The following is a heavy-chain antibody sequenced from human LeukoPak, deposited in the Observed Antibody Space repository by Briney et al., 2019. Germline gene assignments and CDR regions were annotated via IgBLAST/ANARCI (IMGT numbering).Heavy chain of an antibody. D-gene: IGHD1-26*01. CDR3: ARVMGATGGRAGY. CDR2: INPNSGGT. CDR1: GYTFTSYD. J-gene: IGHJ4*02. V-gene: IGHV1-2*02. Sequence: ASVKVSCKASGYTFTSYDINWVRQATGQGLEWMGWINPNSGGTNYAQKFQGRVTMTRDTSISTAYMELSRLRSDDTAVYYCARVMGATGGRAGYWGQGTLVTVSS.